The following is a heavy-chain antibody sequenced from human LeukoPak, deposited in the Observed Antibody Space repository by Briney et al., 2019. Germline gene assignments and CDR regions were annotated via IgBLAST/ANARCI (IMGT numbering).Heavy chain of an antibody. V-gene: IGHV4-4*07. D-gene: IGHD1-1*01. CDR1: GGSISSFH. CDR3: ARGGPGGWFDP. CDR2: IYTSGST. J-gene: IGHJ5*02. Sequence: PSETLSLTCTVSGGSISSFHWSWIRQPAGKGLEWIGRIYTSGSTNYNPSLKSRVTMSLDTSKNQFSLKLSSLTAADTAVYYCARGGPGGWFDPWGQGTQVTVSS.